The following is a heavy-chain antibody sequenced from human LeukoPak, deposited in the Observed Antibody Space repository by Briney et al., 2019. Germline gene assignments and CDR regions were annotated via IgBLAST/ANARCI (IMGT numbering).Heavy chain of an antibody. CDR3: ARDVRPLQWVYFDY. D-gene: IGHD1-26*01. Sequence: GGSLRLSCVASGFTFNSYTMHWVRQAPGKGLEWVAIISYDGSNKYYTDSVKGRFTISRDNSKNTLYLQMNSLRPEDTGVYYCARDVRPLQWVYFDYWCQGTLVTVS. V-gene: IGHV3-30-3*01. CDR2: ISYDGSNK. J-gene: IGHJ4*02. CDR1: GFTFNSYT.